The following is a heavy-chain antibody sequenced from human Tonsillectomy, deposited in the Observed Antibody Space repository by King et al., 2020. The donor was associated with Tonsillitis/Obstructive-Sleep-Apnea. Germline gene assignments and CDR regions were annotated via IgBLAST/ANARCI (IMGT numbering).Heavy chain of an antibody. V-gene: IGHV3-23*04. CDR2: ISGSGGST. CDR3: AKGASTVTTRTKYYYYYMDV. CDR1: GFTFSSHA. J-gene: IGHJ6*03. D-gene: IGHD4-11*01. Sequence: VQLVESGGGLVQPGGSLRLSCAASGFTFSSHAMSWVRQAPGKGLEWVSAISGSGGSTYYADSVKGRFTISRDNSKNTLYLQMNSLRAEDTAVYYCAKGASTVTTRTKYYYYYMDVWGKGTTVTVSS.